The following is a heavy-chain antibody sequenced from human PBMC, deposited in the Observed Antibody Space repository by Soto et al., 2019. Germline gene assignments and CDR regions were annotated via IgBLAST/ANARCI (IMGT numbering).Heavy chain of an antibody. CDR1: GFTFSSYA. CDR3: ASLGHNWNDNWFEP. V-gene: IGHV3-23*01. CDR2: ISGSGGST. J-gene: IGHJ5*02. D-gene: IGHD1-20*01. Sequence: PGGSLRLSCAASGFTFSSYAMSWVRQAPGKGLEWVSAISGSGGSTYYADSVKGRFTISRDNSKNTLYLQMNSLRAEDTAVYYCASLGHNWNDNWFEPWGQGTLVTVSS.